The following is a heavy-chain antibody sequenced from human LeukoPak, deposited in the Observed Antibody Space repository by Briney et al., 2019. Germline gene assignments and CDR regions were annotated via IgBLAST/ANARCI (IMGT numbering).Heavy chain of an antibody. CDR2: IRFDVSNK. D-gene: IGHD5-12*01. Sequence: GRSLRLSCVASGFSFNSYDMHWVRQAPGKGLEWVAVIRFDVSNKFYANSVKGRFTISRDNSKSVLYLQMDSLRVEDTAVYYCAKRGSGYDYGSLDYWGQGSLVTVSS. CDR3: AKRGSGYDYGSLDY. V-gene: IGHV3-30*18. J-gene: IGHJ4*02. CDR1: GFSFNSYD.